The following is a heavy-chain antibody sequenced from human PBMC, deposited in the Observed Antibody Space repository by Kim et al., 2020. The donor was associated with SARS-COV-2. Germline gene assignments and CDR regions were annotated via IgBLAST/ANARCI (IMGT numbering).Heavy chain of an antibody. CDR1: GFTVSSNY. CDR3: ARDAPNHDYGDYEAGRYFDL. Sequence: GGSLRLSCAASGFTVSSNYMSWVRQAPGKGLEWVSAIYSGGSTYYADSVKGRFTISRHNSKNTLYLQMNSLRAEDTAVYYCARDAPNHDYGDYEAGRYFDLWGRGTLVTVSS. J-gene: IGHJ2*01. V-gene: IGHV3-53*04. D-gene: IGHD4-17*01. CDR2: IYSGGST.